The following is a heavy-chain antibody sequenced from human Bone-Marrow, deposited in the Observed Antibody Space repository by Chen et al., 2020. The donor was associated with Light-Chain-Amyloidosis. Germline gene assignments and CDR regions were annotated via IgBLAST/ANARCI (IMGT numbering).Heavy chain of an antibody. V-gene: IGHV4-39*07. CDR2: IYYSGST. Sequence: QLQLQESGPGLVKPSETLSLTCTVSGGSISSSSYYWGWIRQPPGKGLEWIGSIYYSGSTYYHPSLKSRVTISVDTSKNQFSLKLSSVTAADTAVYYCARSLWSRITIFGVVISPIFDYWGQGTLVTVSS. CDR1: GGSISSSSYY. D-gene: IGHD3-3*01. J-gene: IGHJ4*02. CDR3: ARSLWSRITIFGVVISPIFDY.